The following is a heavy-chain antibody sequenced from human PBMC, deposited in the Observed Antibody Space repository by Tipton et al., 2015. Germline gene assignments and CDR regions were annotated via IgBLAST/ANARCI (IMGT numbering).Heavy chain of an antibody. D-gene: IGHD3-10*01. V-gene: IGHV3-23*01. J-gene: IGHJ4*02. Sequence: SLRLSCTASGSTFNDYAMNWVRQAPGKGLDWVSTISGSGTPYYADSVKGRFTVSRDNSKNIQYLQMNSLRVEDTAVYFCAKGRAGGFDGWGQGTLVTVSS. CDR3: AKGRAGGFDG. CDR1: GSTFNDYA. CDR2: ISGSGTP.